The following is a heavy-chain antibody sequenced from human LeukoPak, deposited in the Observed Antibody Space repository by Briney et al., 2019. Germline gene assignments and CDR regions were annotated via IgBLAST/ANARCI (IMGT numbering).Heavy chain of an antibody. CDR1: GFSFSDYS. D-gene: IGHD6-19*01. Sequence: PGGSLRLSCAASGFSFSDYSINWVRQAPGKGLEWLSSISSLGAHIYYADSIKGRFTISRDNAKNSLYLQMNGLRAEDTAIYYCASPQWLAFWGQGTLVTVSS. CDR3: ASPQWLAF. J-gene: IGHJ4*02. CDR2: ISSLGAHI. V-gene: IGHV3-21*01.